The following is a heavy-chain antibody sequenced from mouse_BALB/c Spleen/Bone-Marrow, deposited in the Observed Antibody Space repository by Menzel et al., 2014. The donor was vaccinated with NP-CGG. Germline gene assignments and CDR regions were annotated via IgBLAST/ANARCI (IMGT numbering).Heavy chain of an antibody. CDR2: INPGSGGT. V-gene: IGHV1-54*01. CDR1: GYSFTNYL. D-gene: IGHD4-1*01. CDR3: ARCLTGTSALDF. J-gene: IGHJ4*01. Sequence: VQRVESGAELVRPGTSVKVSCKASGYSFTNYLIEWVKQRPGQGLEWIGVINPGSGGTNYNEKLRGKATLTADKSSSNAYMQLSSLTSDDSAVYFCARCLTGTSALDFWGQGTSVTVSS.